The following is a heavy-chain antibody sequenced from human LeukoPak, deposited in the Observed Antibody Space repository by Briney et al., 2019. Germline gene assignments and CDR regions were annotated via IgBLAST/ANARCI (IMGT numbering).Heavy chain of an antibody. J-gene: IGHJ4*02. V-gene: IGHV4-39*07. CDR2: MYNSGDT. CDR1: GGSIDSSGFY. CDR3: ARWPFDY. Sequence: SETLSLTCTVSGGSIDSSGFYWAWIRQPPGTGLEWIGNMYNSGDTNYNPSLKSRVTVSVDTSKNQFSLKLSSVTAADTAVYYCARWPFDYWGQGTLVTVSS.